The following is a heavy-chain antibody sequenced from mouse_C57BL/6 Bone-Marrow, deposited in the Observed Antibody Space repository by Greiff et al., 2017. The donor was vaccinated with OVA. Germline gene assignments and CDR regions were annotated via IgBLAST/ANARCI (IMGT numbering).Heavy chain of an antibody. CDR2: IDPSDSYT. J-gene: IGHJ4*01. CDR3: ARAGYYGSSPYAMDY. V-gene: IGHV1-69*01. D-gene: IGHD1-1*01. CDR1: GYTFTSYW. Sequence: QVQLQQPGAELVMPGASVKLSCKASGYTFTSYWMHWVKQRPGQGLEWIGEIDPSDSYTNYNQKFKGKSTLTVDKSSSTVYMQLSSLTSEDSAVYYCARAGYYGSSPYAMDYWGQGTSVTVSS.